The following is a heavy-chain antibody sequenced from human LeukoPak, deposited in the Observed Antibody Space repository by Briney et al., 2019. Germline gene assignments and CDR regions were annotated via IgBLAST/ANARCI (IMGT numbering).Heavy chain of an antibody. CDR3: AIEVLEWPALGFFDY. J-gene: IGHJ4*02. CDR2: IYYSGST. D-gene: IGHD3-3*01. Sequence: SETLSLTCTVSGGSISSYYWSWIRQPPGKGLEWIGYIYYSGSTNYNPSLRSRVTISVDTSKNQFSLKLSSVTAADTAVYYCAIEVLEWPALGFFDYWGQGTLVTVSS. V-gene: IGHV4-59*01. CDR1: GGSISSYY.